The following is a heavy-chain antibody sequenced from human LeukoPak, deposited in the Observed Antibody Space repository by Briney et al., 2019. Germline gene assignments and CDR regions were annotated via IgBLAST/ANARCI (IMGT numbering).Heavy chain of an antibody. V-gene: IGHV3-21*06. CDR3: ASGGFYCSSITCPPD. D-gene: IGHD3-10*01. Sequence: GGSLRLSCAASGFTFSSYSMNWVRQAPGKGLEWVSSITSSSDYIYYADSVKGRFTISRDNAKNSLYLQMNSLRAEDTAVYYCASGGFYCSSITCPPDWGQGTLVTVSS. J-gene: IGHJ4*02. CDR2: ITSSSDYI. CDR1: GFTFSSYS.